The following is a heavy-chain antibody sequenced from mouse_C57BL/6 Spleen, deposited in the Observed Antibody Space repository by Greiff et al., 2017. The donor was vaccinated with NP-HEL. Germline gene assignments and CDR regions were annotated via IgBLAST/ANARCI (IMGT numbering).Heavy chain of an antibody. CDR1: GFSLTSYG. J-gene: IGHJ4*01. D-gene: IGHD1-1*01. Sequence: QVQLKESGPGLVQPSQSLSITCTVSGFSLTSYGVHWVRQSPGKGLEWLGVIWSGGSTDYNAAFISRLSISKDNSKSQVFFKMNSLQADDTAIYYCARNIATGGYYAMDYWGQGTSVTVSS. CDR2: IWSGGST. V-gene: IGHV2-2*01. CDR3: ARNIATGGYYAMDY.